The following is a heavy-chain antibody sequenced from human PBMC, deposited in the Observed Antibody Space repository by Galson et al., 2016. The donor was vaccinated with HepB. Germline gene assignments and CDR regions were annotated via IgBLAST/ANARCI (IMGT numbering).Heavy chain of an antibody. Sequence: PTQTLTLTCTFSGFSLSTSEVGVGWIRQPPGKALEWLALIYWDDDKRYSPSLKSRLTITKDNSKNQVVLTMTNMDPVEAATYYCAHSPLYCSGGTFYRYFDYWGQGTQVTVSS. D-gene: IGHD2-15*01. V-gene: IGHV2-5*02. CDR3: AHSPLYCSGGTFYRYFDY. CDR2: IYWDDDK. J-gene: IGHJ4*02. CDR1: GFSLSTSEVG.